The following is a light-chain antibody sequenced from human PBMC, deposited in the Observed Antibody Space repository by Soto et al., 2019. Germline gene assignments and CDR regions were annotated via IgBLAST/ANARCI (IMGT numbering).Light chain of an antibody. CDR3: QQYGITKWT. J-gene: IGKJ1*01. Sequence: EIVMTQSPGTLSLSPGERATLSCRASQSVSSSYLAWYQQKPGQAPRLLIYGASSRATGIPDRFSGSGSGTDFTLTISSLEPEDFAVYYCQQYGITKWTFGQGTKVDLK. CDR2: GAS. CDR1: QSVSSSY. V-gene: IGKV3-20*01.